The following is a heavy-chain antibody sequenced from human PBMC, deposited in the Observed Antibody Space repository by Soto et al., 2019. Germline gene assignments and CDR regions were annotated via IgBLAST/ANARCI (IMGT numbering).Heavy chain of an antibody. Sequence: ASVKVSCKASGYTFTSYYIHWVRQAPGQGLEWMGVIDPSGGTTSYTQNFQGRVTMTRDTSTSTVYMELSSLRSEDTAVYYCAKELARQNDFWGQGTLVTVSS. CDR3: AKELARQNDF. CDR1: GYTFTSYY. V-gene: IGHV1-46*01. CDR2: IDPSGGTT. J-gene: IGHJ4*02.